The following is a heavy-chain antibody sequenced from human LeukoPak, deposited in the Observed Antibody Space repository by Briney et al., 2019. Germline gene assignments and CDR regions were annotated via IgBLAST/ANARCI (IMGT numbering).Heavy chain of an antibody. CDR3: ARLKEGIDY. D-gene: IGHD3-10*01. CDR2: IYYSGNT. V-gene: IGHV4-39*01. CDR1: GASISSSSYF. Sequence: PSETLFLTCTVSGASISSSSYFWGWIRQPPGKGLEWIGSIYYSGNTYYNPSLKSRVTISVDTSNNQFSLKLSSVTAADTAVYYCARLKEGIDYWGQGTLVTVSS. J-gene: IGHJ4*02.